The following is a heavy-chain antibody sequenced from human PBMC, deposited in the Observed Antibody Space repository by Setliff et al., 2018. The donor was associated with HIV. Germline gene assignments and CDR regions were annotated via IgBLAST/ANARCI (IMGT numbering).Heavy chain of an antibody. CDR1: GGSISSSNW. J-gene: IGHJ5*02. D-gene: IGHD6-6*01. CDR3: ARGGRSLAAQTWFDP. V-gene: IGHV4-4*02. CDR2: IYHSGST. Sequence: TLSLTCAVSGGSISSSNWWSWVRQPPGKGLEWIGEIYHSGSTNYNPSLKSRVTISVDTSKNQFSLKLSSVTAADTAVYYCARGGRSLAAQTWFDPWGQGTLVTVSS.